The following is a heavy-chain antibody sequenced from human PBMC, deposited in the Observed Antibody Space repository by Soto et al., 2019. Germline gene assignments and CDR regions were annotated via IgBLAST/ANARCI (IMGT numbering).Heavy chain of an antibody. D-gene: IGHD6-13*01. J-gene: IGHJ4*02. CDR3: AKDVRPRNRQLWDHFDY. Sequence: EVQLVESGGGLVQPGRSLRLSCAASGFTFDDYAMHWVRQAPGKGLEWVSGISCNSGSIGYADSVKGRFTISRDNAKNSLYLLMNSLRAEDTALYYCAKDVRPRNRQLWDHFDYWGQGTLVTVSS. CDR1: GFTFDDYA. V-gene: IGHV3-9*01. CDR2: ISCNSGSI.